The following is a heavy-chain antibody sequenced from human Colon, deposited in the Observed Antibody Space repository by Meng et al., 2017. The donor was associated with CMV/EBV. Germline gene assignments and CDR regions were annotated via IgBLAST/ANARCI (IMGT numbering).Heavy chain of an antibody. CDR2: MHYSSGNT. V-gene: IGHV1-46*01. CDR1: GYTLTASY. CDR3: ARDTDI. Sequence: ASVKVSCKSSGYTLTASYFHWVRQAPGQGLEWLGIMHYSSGNTAHTQKLQGRISMTRDTSTSTVYIELTSLRSYDTALYYCARDTDIWGQGTLVTVSS. D-gene: IGHD4-11*01. J-gene: IGHJ4*02.